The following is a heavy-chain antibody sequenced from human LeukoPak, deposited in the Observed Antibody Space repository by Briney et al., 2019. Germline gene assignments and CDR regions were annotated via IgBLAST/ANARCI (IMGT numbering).Heavy chain of an antibody. D-gene: IGHD2-2*03. V-gene: IGHV3-30*04. J-gene: IGHJ6*04. Sequence: GGSLRLSCAASGFTFSSYAMHWVRQAPGKGLEWVAVISYDGSNKYYADSVKGRFTISRDNSKNTLYLQMNSLRAEDTAVYYCASGYCSSTSCYPFYYDMDVWGKGTTVTVSS. CDR3: ASGYCSSTSCYPFYYDMDV. CDR2: ISYDGSNK. CDR1: GFTFSSYA.